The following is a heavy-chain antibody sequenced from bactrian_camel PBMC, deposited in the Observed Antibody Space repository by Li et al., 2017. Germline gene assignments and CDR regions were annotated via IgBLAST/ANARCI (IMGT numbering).Heavy chain of an antibody. CDR3: AAGRRMLTCVWNY. CDR2: ISGDGSQT. J-gene: IGHJ4*01. CDR1: GFTFSSYY. D-gene: IGHD1*01. V-gene: IGHV3S5*01. Sequence: VQLVESGGGLVQPGGSLRLSCVGSGFTFSSYYMSWVRQAPEKGLEWVADISGDGSQTSTADSVRGRFTISVDNAANTVVLQMNALKTDDTALYYCAAGRRMLTCVWNYWGQGTQVTVS.